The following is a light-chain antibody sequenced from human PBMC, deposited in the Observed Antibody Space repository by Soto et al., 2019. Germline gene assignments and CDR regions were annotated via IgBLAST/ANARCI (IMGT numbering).Light chain of an antibody. CDR3: SSHSSSSTLVV. CDR2: DVN. J-gene: IGLJ2*01. V-gene: IGLV2-14*03. Sequence: QSALSQPASMSGSPGQSIIISCTGTSSDVGGYNYVSWYRQYPGKAPKLIIYDVNNRPSEVSNRFSGSKSGNTASLTISGLQAEDEADYYCSSHSSSSTLVVFGGGTKLTVL. CDR1: SSDVGGYNY.